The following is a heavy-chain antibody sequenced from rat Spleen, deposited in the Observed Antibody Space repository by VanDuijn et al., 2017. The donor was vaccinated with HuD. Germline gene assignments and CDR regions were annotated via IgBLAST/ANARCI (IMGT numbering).Heavy chain of an antibody. CDR2: ISPSGGTT. J-gene: IGHJ4*01. V-gene: IGHV5-19*01. D-gene: IGHD1-11*01. CDR3: ATDYFGGYVLDA. Sequence: EVQLVESGGDLVRPGRSLKLSCAASGFTFRNYGMHWIRQAPTKGLEWVASISPSGGTTYYRDSVKGRFTISRDNEKVTLFLQMDSLRSEDTATYYCATDYFGGYVLDAWGQGTSVTVSS. CDR1: GFTFRNYG.